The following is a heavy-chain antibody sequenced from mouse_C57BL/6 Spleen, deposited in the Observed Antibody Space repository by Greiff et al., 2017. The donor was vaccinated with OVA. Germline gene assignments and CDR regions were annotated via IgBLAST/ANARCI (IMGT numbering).Heavy chain of an antibody. CDR1: GYAFTNYL. CDR2: INPGSGGT. D-gene: IGHD2-10*02. CDR3: ARSEYGNYDAMDY. V-gene: IGHV1-54*01. Sequence: QVQLKESGAELVRPGTSVKVSCKASGYAFTNYLIEWVKQRPGQGLEWIGVINPGSGGTNYNEKFKGKATLTADKSSSTAYMQLSSLTSEDSAVYFCARSEYGNYDAMDYWGQGTSVTVSS. J-gene: IGHJ4*01.